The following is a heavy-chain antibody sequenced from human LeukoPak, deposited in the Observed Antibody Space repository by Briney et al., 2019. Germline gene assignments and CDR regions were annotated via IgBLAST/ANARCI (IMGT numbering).Heavy chain of an antibody. CDR1: GFTFSSYT. CDR2: ISSSSNYI. D-gene: IGHD2-15*01. V-gene: IGHV3-21*01. J-gene: IGHJ3*02. CDR3: ARDIADVPDSHGGFDI. Sequence: GGSLRLSCAASGFTFSSYTMNWVRQAPGKGLEWVSSISSSSNYIYYADSVKGRFTISRDNAENSLYLQMNSLRAEDTAVYYCARDIADVPDSHGGFDIWGQGTMVTVSS.